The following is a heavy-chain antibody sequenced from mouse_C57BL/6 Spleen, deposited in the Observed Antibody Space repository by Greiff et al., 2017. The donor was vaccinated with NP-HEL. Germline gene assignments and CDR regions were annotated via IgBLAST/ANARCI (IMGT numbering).Heavy chain of an antibody. J-gene: IGHJ2*01. CDR2: IHPSDSDT. V-gene: IGHV1-74*01. CDR1: GYTFTSYW. CDR3: AIEVYSFDY. Sequence: QVQLQQPGAELVKPGASVKVSCKASGYTFTSYWMHWVKQRPGQGLEWIGRIHPSDSDTNYNQKFKGKATLTVDKSSSTAYMQLRSLTSADSSVYYCAIEVYSFDYWGQGTTLTVSS.